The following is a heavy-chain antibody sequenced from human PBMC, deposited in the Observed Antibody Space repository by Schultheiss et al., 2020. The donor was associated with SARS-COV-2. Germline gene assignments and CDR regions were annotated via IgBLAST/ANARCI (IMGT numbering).Heavy chain of an antibody. V-gene: IGHV3-23*01. Sequence: GESLKISCVASGFTFSTSGMTWVRQAPGKGLEWVASIVGGSDATHYADSVKGRFTISRDNSKSTLFLQMTSLRVEDTAVYYCAKADYDSSAYDLDRAVVFNFWAQGRLVTVSS. CDR2: IVGGSDAT. D-gene: IGHD3-22*01. CDR1: GFTFSTSG. CDR3: AKADYDSSAYDLDRAVVFNF. J-gene: IGHJ4*02.